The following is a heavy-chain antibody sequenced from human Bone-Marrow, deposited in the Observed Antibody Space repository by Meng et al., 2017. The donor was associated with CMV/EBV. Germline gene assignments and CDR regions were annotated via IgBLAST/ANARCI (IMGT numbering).Heavy chain of an antibody. D-gene: IGHD1/OR15-1a*01. J-gene: IGHJ4*02. CDR2: SRNKANSYTT. Sequence: GESLKISCAASGFIFSDHYMDWVRQGPGKGLEWVGRSRNKANSYTTEYAASVKGRFTISRDDSKNSVYLQMNSLKTEDTAVYYCSRLNRNNYLDYWGQGTLVTVSS. V-gene: IGHV3-72*01. CDR1: GFIFSDHY. CDR3: SRLNRNNYLDY.